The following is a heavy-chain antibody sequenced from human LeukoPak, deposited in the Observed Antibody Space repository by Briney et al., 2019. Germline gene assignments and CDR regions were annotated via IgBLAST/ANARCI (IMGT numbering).Heavy chain of an antibody. CDR2: IYTSGST. CDR1: DGSISSSSYY. D-gene: IGHD4-11*01. J-gene: IGHJ4*02. V-gene: IGHV4-61*02. CDR3: AREGAPMTTVTERDY. Sequence: PSETLSLTCTVSDGSISSSSYYWSWIRQPAGKGLEWIGRIYTSGSTNYNPSLKSRVTISVDTSKNQFSLKLSSVTAADTAVYYCAREGAPMTTVTERDYWGQGTLVTVSS.